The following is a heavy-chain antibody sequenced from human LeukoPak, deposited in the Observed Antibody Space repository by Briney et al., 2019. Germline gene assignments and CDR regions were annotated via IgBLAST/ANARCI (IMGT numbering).Heavy chain of an antibody. J-gene: IGHJ3*02. V-gene: IGHV4-39*07. CDR3: ARWTTTATMGAFDI. CDR2: IYHSGTN. D-gene: IGHD4-17*01. Sequence: PETLSLTCSVSGGSITSSSYYWCWIPQPPGKGLVWIVTIYHSGTNYYNPSLKSRVTISVDTSTNQLSLKVSSVTAADTAMFYCARWTTTATMGAFDIWGQGTMVTVCS. CDR1: GGSITSSSYY.